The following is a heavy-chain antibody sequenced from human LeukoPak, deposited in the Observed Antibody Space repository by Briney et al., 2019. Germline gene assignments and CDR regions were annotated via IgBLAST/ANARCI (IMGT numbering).Heavy chain of an antibody. V-gene: IGHV4-30-4*01. CDR3: ARDSLDYGVDY. D-gene: IGHD4-17*01. CDR2: IYYSGST. Sequence: SQTLSLTCTVSGGSISSGDYYWSWIRQPPGKGLEWIGYIYYSGSTYYNPSLKSRVTISVDTSKNQLSLKLSSVTAADTAVYYCARDSLDYGVDYWGQGTLVTVSS. J-gene: IGHJ4*02. CDR1: GGSISSGDYY.